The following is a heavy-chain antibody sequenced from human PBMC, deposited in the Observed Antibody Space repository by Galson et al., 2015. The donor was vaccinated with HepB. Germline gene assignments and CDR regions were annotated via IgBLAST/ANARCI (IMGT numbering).Heavy chain of an antibody. D-gene: IGHD2-2*01. J-gene: IGHJ5*02. CDR2: INADNGYT. V-gene: IGHV1-3*01. CDR3: AIDVGSTKSLPGVYFDP. Sequence: SVKVSCKASGHTFTSYTLHWMRLAPGQRLEWMGCINADNGYTKYSQKFQDRVAITRDTSASTAYMDLSSLRFEDTTIYYCAIDVGSTKSLPGVYFDPWGQGTLVTVSS. CDR1: GHTFTSYT.